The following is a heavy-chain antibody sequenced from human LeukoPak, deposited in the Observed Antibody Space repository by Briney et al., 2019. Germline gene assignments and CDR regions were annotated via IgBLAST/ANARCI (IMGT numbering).Heavy chain of an antibody. D-gene: IGHD2-15*01. J-gene: IGHJ4*02. CDR2: ISDSGST. CDR1: GGSISSYY. Sequence: SETLSLTCTVSGGSISSYYWSWIRQPPGQGLEWIGYISDSGSTNYNPFLKSRITISGDTPGNQVSLKLSSVTAADTAVYHCARKISYISVFDYWGQGTLVTVSS. CDR3: ARKISYISVFDY. V-gene: IGHV4-59*01.